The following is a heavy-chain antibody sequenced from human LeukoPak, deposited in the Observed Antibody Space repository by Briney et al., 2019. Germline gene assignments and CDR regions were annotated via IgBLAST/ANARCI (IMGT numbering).Heavy chain of an antibody. D-gene: IGHD6-13*01. V-gene: IGHV1-2*02. CDR1: GYTFTGYY. CDR3: ARIAEAGLFMDV. J-gene: IGHJ6*02. CDR2: INPKSGGT. Sequence: ASVKVSCKAAGYTFTGYYMHWVRQAPGQGGEGMGWINPKSGGTNYAQKFQGRVTMTRETSISTAYMELSRLRSEDTAVYYCARIAEAGLFMDVWGQGTPVTVSS.